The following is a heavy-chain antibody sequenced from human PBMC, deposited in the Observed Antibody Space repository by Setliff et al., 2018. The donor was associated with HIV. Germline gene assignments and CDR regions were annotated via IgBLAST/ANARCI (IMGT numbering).Heavy chain of an antibody. CDR3: VRLPDINSWPFDY. J-gene: IGHJ4*02. Sequence: SETLSLTCTVSYGSISGHYWTWIRQPPGKGLEWIGYIHHSGGTQYNPSLMSRLTMSVDSSKNQFSLSLSSVTAADTAVYYCVRLPDINSWPFDYWARGTLVTVSS. V-gene: IGHV4-59*11. D-gene: IGHD6-13*01. CDR1: YGSISGHY. CDR2: IHHSGGT.